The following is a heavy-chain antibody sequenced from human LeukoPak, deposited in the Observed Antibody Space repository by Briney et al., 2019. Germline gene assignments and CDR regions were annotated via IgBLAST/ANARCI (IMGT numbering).Heavy chain of an antibody. J-gene: IGHJ4*02. V-gene: IGHV3-23*01. Sequence: GGSLRLSCAASGFTFSSYAMSWVRQAPGKGLEWVSAISGSSGSTYYADSVKGRFTISRDNSKNTLYLQMNSLRAEDTAVYYCAKDRSRSYYVPIDYWGQGTLVTVSS. CDR1: GFTFSSYA. D-gene: IGHD1-26*01. CDR3: AKDRSRSYYVPIDY. CDR2: ISGSSGST.